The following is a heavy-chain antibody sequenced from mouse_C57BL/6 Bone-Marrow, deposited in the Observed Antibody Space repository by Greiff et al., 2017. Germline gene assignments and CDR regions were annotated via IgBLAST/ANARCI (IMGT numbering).Heavy chain of an antibody. CDR3: TRRGIYYDPPDY. J-gene: IGHJ4*01. D-gene: IGHD2-4*01. V-gene: IGHV1-5*01. CDR2: IYPGNSDT. CDR1: GYTFTSYW. Sequence: EVQLQQSGTVLARPGASVKMSCKTSGYTFTSYWMHWVKQRPGQGLEWIGAIYPGNSDTSSNQKFQGKAKLTAVTSASTAYMERSSLTNEDSAVDYCTRRGIYYDPPDYWGQGTSVTVSS.